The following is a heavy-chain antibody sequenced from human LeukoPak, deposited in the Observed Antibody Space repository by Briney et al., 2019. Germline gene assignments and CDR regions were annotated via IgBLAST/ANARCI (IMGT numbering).Heavy chain of an antibody. CDR3: ARAVGAFDWLPLFDF. CDR1: GYSISSGYY. J-gene: IGHJ4*02. Sequence: SETLSLTCTVSGYSISSGYYWGWIRQPPGKGLEWIGSIYHSGITYYTPSLKSRVTISVDTSKNQFYLNLSSVTAADTAVYYCARAVGAFDWLPLFDFWGQGALVTVSS. V-gene: IGHV4-38-2*02. D-gene: IGHD3-9*01. CDR2: IYHSGIT.